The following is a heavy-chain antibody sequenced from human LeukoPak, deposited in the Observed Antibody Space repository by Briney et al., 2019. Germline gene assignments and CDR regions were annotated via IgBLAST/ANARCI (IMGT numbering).Heavy chain of an antibody. CDR3: ARGLEGYSAGWSRFFEY. CDR1: GYSISRGYY. CDR2: IYHTGST. D-gene: IGHD6-19*01. V-gene: IGHV4-38-2*01. Sequence: PSETLSLTCGVSGYSISRGYYWGWIRQPPGNALEWIGNIYHTGSTYYNPSLRSRVTISVDTSKNQFFLKLTSVTAADTAVYYCARGLEGYSAGWSRFFEYWGQGTLATVSS. J-gene: IGHJ4*02.